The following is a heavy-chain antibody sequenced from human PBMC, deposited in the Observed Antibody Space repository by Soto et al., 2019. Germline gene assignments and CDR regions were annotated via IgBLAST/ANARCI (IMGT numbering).Heavy chain of an antibody. V-gene: IGHV1-69*06. CDR1: GGTXSSYA. CDR3: ARELKNWFDP. CDR2: IIPIFGTA. Sequence: SXKVSWTASGGTXSSYASGWVRQAPGQGLEWMGGIIPIFGTANYAQKFQGRVTITADKSTSTAYMELRSLRSEDTAVYYCARELKNWFDPWGQGTLGTVSS. J-gene: IGHJ5*02.